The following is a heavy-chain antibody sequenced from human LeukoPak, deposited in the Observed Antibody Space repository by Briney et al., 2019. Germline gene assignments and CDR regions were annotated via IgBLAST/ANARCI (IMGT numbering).Heavy chain of an antibody. Sequence: SETLSLTCTVSGGSIGSGDYYWSWIRQPPGKGLEWIGYIYYSGSTNYNPSLKSRVTISVDTSKNQFSLKLSSVTAADTAVYYCARVYGDYVDGMDVWGQGTTVTVSS. CDR1: GGSIGSGDYY. CDR2: IYYSGST. V-gene: IGHV4-61*08. D-gene: IGHD4-17*01. CDR3: ARVYGDYVDGMDV. J-gene: IGHJ6*02.